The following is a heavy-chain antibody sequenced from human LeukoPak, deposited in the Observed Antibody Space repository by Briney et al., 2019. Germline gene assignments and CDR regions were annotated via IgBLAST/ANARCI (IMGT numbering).Heavy chain of an antibody. J-gene: IGHJ3*02. CDR2: IDYSGST. V-gene: IGHV4-39*07. D-gene: IGHD6-19*01. CDR3: AKQYSGGWSDAFDI. CDR1: GGSISSSSYY. Sequence: SETLSLTCTVSGGSISSSSYYWGWIRQPPGKGLEWIGSIDYSGSTYYNPSLKSRVSISVDTSKNQFSLKLSSVTAADTAVYYCAKQYSGGWSDAFDIWGQGTMVTVSS.